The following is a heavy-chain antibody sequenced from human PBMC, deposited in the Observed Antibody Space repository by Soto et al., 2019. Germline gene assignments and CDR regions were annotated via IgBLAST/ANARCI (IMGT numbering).Heavy chain of an antibody. J-gene: IGHJ4*02. CDR1: GFTVTTYA. CDR2: INIGGDDT. V-gene: IGHV3-23*01. D-gene: IGHD1-26*01. Sequence: EVQLLESGGGLVQPGGSLRLSCAASGFTVTTYAMSWVRQAPGKGLEWVSGINIGGDDTSYADSVKGRFTISRDNSNNTLYLQKNSLRADDTAVYCGARKRGQGDPDFDSWGQGTLVTVSS. CDR3: ARKRGQGDPDFDS.